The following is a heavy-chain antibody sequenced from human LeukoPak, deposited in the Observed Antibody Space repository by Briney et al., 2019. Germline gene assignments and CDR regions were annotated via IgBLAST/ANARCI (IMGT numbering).Heavy chain of an antibody. J-gene: IGHJ6*02. CDR3: ARGPERRLSYDSSGDYYYYGMDV. CDR2: INHRGST. V-gene: IGHV4-34*01. CDR1: GESFSGYY. D-gene: IGHD3-22*01. Sequence: SETLSLTCAVYGESFSGYYWSWIRQPPGKGLEWIGEINHRGSTNYNPSLKSRVTISVDTSKNQFSLKLSSVTAADTAVYYCARGPERRLSYDSSGDYYYYGMDVWGQGTTVTVSS.